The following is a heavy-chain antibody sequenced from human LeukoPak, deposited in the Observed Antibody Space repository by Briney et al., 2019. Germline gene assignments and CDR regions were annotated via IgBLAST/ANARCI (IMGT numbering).Heavy chain of an antibody. CDR3: ARAAYSSTWYSRYFDL. CDR1: GFTFRSYD. Sequence: GGSLRLSCAASGFTFRSYDMHWVRQATGKGLEWVSGIGTAGEIYYPGSVRGRFTISRENAKNSLYLQMNSLRAGDTAVYYCARAAYSSTWYSRYFDLWGRGTLVTVSS. J-gene: IGHJ2*01. V-gene: IGHV3-13*01. D-gene: IGHD6-13*01. CDR2: IGTAGEI.